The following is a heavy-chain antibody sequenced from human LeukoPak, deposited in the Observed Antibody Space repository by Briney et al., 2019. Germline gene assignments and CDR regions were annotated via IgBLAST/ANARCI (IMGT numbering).Heavy chain of an antibody. D-gene: IGHD1-26*01. Sequence: ASVKVSCKASGYTFTSYYMHWVRQAPGQGLEWMGWINPNSGDTNYAQKFQGRVTMTRDPSISTAYMALTRLRSDDTAVYYCARDAWLVGTTNLYYFDYWGQGTLVTVSS. J-gene: IGHJ4*02. CDR3: ARDAWLVGTTNLYYFDY. CDR1: GYTFTSYY. CDR2: INPNSGDT. V-gene: IGHV1-2*02.